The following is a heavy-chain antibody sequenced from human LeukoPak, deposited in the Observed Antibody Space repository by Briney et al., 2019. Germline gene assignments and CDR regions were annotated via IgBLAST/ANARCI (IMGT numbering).Heavy chain of an antibody. Sequence: GASVKVSCKASGYTFTGYYMHWVRQAPGQGLEWMGWINPNSGGTNYAQKFQGRVTMTRDTSISTAYMELSRLRSDDTAVYYCAREAAGDIVVVVAATTELGDAFDIWGQGTMVTVSS. V-gene: IGHV1-2*02. D-gene: IGHD2-15*01. CDR2: INPNSGGT. CDR3: AREAAGDIVVVVAATTELGDAFDI. J-gene: IGHJ3*02. CDR1: GYTFTGYY.